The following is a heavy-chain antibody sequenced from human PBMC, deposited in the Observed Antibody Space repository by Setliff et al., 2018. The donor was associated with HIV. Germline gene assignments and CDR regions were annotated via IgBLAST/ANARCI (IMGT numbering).Heavy chain of an antibody. D-gene: IGHD3-10*01. J-gene: IGHJ3*02. V-gene: IGHV7-4-1*02. CDR3: AATPMVRGVIDAFDI. CDR1: GYTFTKYA. Sequence: GPSVKVSCKASGYTFTKYAMSWVRQAPGQGLEWVGWINTNTGSPTYAQGLTGRFVFSLDTSVNTAYLQISSLKAEDTAVYYCAATPMVRGVIDAFDIWGQGTMVTVSS. CDR2: INTNTGSP.